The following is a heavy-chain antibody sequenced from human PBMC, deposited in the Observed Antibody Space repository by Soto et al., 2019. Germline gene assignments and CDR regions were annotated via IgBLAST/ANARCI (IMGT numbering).Heavy chain of an antibody. CDR3: VRARPSNTGPAF. CDR1: GCTFSRYA. V-gene: IGHV3-21*01. D-gene: IGHD4-4*01. J-gene: IGHJ6*03. CDR2: VSSGSSYI. Sequence: LRLSCAASGCTFSRYAMIWVRQAPGKGLEWVSSVSSGSSYIYSADSLKGRFTISRDDAKNSLYLQMNSLRAGDTAIYYCVRARPSNTGPAFWGKGSSVPVS.